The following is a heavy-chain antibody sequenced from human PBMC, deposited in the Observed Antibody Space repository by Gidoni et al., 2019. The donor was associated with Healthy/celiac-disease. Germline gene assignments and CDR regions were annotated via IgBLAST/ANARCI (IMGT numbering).Heavy chain of an antibody. J-gene: IGHJ4*02. D-gene: IGHD2-15*01. V-gene: IGHV3-23*01. Sequence: EVQLLESGGGLLQPGGSLRLSCAASGFPFSSYAMSWVRQAPGKGLEWVSAISGSGGSTYYADSVKGRFTISRDKSKNTLYLQMNSLRAEDTAVYYCAKDRGACSGGSCYYFDYWGQGTLVTVSS. CDR3: AKDRGACSGGSCYYFDY. CDR1: GFPFSSYA. CDR2: ISGSGGST.